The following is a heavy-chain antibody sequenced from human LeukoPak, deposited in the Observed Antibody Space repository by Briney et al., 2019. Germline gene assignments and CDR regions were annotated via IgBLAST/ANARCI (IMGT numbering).Heavy chain of an antibody. Sequence: ASVKVSCKTSGYTFSAFYMHWVRQAPGQGPEWMGWINPNSGGTNYAQKFQGRVTMTRDTSISTAYMELSRLRSDDTAVYYCARDTGYDRYYYYYMDVWGKGTTVTVSS. CDR2: INPNSGGT. V-gene: IGHV1-2*02. J-gene: IGHJ6*03. CDR1: GYTFSAFY. D-gene: IGHD5-12*01. CDR3: ARDTGYDRYYYYYMDV.